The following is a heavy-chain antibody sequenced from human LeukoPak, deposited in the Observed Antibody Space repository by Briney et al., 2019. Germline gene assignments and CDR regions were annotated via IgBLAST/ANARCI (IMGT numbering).Heavy chain of an antibody. Sequence: GGSLRLSCAASGFTFSDSDIHWVRQASGKGLEWVGRITTKRSNYATAYTASVKGRFTISRHDSENTAYLQMNSLKTEDTALYYCTTYRSGHYWGQGTLVTVSA. CDR2: ITTKRSNYAT. V-gene: IGHV3-73*01. CDR3: TTYRSGHY. D-gene: IGHD6-19*01. CDR1: GFTFSDSD. J-gene: IGHJ4*02.